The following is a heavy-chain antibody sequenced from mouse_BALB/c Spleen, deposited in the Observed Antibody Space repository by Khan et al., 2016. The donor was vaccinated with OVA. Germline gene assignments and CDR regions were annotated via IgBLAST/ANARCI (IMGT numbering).Heavy chain of an antibody. CDR1: GFSLTNYG. D-gene: IGHD2-4*01. V-gene: IGHV2-2*02. Sequence: QVQLKQSGPGLVQPSQSLSITCTVSGFSLTNYGVHWVRQSPGKGLEWLGLIWSGGSTDYNAAFISRLSISKDNSKSQVFFKMNSLQANDTAIYYCARNYDYDEGLAYWGQGTLVTVSA. CDR2: IWSGGST. J-gene: IGHJ3*01. CDR3: ARNYDYDEGLAY.